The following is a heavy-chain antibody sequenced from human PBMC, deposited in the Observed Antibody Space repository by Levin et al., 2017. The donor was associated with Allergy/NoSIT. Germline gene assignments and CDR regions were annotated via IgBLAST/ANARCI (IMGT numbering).Heavy chain of an antibody. V-gene: IGHV4-31*03. Sequence: SQTLSLTCSVSGGSTRLGGYYWGWIRQHPVTGLEWLGYIYYSGETFYNPSVESRLVISHDTSENQFSLKLTSLTAADTAVYYCVRAQTGYVSPFDFWGPGTLVTVSS. D-gene: IGHD3-9*01. CDR1: GGSTRLGGYY. CDR3: VRAQTGYVSPFDF. J-gene: IGHJ4*02. CDR2: IYYSGET.